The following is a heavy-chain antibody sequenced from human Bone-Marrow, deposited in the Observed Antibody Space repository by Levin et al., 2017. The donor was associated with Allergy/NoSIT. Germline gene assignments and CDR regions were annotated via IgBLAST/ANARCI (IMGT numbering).Heavy chain of an antibody. Sequence: SETLSLTCTVSGGSINKGDHYWTWIRQPAGTGLEWIGRIYTSGDTNYNPSLKSRASISVDTSKKQVYLRLRSVTAADTAVYYCARDAGGHYDILTESFYAYYYMDVWGKGTTVTVSS. J-gene: IGHJ6*03. CDR1: GGSINKGDHY. CDR2: IYTSGDT. V-gene: IGHV4-61*02. D-gene: IGHD3-9*01. CDR3: ARDAGGHYDILTESFYAYYYMDV.